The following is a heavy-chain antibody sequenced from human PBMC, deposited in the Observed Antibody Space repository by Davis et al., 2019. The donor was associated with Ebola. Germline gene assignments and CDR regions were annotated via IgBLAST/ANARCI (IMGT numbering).Heavy chain of an antibody. D-gene: IGHD3-3*01. V-gene: IGHV3-48*02. J-gene: IGHJ5*02. CDR1: GFTFSSYS. CDR2: ISSSGTTK. Sequence: GESLKISCAASGFTFSSYSLNWVRQAPGKGLEWVSYISSSGTTKYYADSVRGRFSISRDNAKRSLYLQMNSLRDEDTAVYYCAPLDDFWSGYPKLPWGQGTLVTVSS. CDR3: APLDDFWSGYPKLP.